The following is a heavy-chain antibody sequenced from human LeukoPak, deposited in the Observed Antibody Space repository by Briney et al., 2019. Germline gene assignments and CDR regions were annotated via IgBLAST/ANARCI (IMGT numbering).Heavy chain of an antibody. J-gene: IGHJ4*02. D-gene: IGHD3-22*01. Sequence: SETLSLTCTVSGYSISSGYYWGWIRQPPGKGLEWIGSIHHSGSTYYNASQKSRATIAVDTSKNQISLKLSSVTAADTAVYYCARERSGYSLFDYWGQGTLVTVSS. CDR1: GYSISSGYY. CDR2: IHHSGST. V-gene: IGHV4-38-2*02. CDR3: ARERSGYSLFDY.